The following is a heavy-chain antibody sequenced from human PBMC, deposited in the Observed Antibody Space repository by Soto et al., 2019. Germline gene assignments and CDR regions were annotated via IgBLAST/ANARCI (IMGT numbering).Heavy chain of an antibody. V-gene: IGHV4-61*01. J-gene: IGHJ4*02. Sequence: TSETLSLTCTVSGGSVSSVSFYWSWIRQPPGKGLEYIGYAHHTGTTNYNPSLMSRVTISLDTSKNQFSLKLSSVTAADTAVYYCATVVPSGYSDYWGQGALVTVSS. CDR1: GGSVSSVSFY. CDR2: AHHTGTT. D-gene: IGHD3-3*01. CDR3: ATVVPSGYSDY.